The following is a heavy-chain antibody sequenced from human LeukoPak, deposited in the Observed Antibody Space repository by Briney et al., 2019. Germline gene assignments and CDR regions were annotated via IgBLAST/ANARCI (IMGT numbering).Heavy chain of an antibody. D-gene: IGHD5-24*01. CDR2: IKSKTDGGTT. CDR3: TTEGGDGYSDY. J-gene: IGHJ4*02. V-gene: IGHV3-15*01. Sequence: GGSLRLSCAASGFTFCNAWMSWVRQAPGKGLEWVGRIKSKTDGGTTDYAAPVKGRFTISRDDSKNTLYLQMNSQKTEDTAVYYCTTEGGDGYSDYWGQGTLVTVSS. CDR1: GFTFCNAW.